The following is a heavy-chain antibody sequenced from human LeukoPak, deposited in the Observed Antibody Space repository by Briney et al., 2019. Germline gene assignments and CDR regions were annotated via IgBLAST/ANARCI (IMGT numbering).Heavy chain of an antibody. Sequence: SQTLSLTPTVSGGSISSGDYYWRWIRQPPGKGLEWIGYIYYSGSTYYNPSLKSRVTISVDTSKNQFSLKLSSVTAADTAVYYCARDLDASGIGTFDYWGQGTLVTVSS. D-gene: IGHD3-10*01. CDR3: ARDLDASGIGTFDY. CDR2: IYYSGST. J-gene: IGHJ4*02. CDR1: GGSISSGDYY. V-gene: IGHV4-30-4*01.